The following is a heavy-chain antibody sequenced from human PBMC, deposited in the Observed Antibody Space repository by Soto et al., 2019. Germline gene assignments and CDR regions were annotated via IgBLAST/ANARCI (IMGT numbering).Heavy chain of an antibody. CDR3: TTDIVVVTADFDY. CDR1: GFTFSNAW. J-gene: IGHJ4*02. Sequence: GGSLRLSCAASGFTFSNAWMNWVRQAPGKGLEWVGRIKSKTDGGTTDYAAPVKGRFTISRDDSKNTLYLQMNSLKTEDTAVYYCTTDIVVVTADFDYWGQGTLVTVSS. D-gene: IGHD2-21*02. V-gene: IGHV3-15*07. CDR2: IKSKTDGGTT.